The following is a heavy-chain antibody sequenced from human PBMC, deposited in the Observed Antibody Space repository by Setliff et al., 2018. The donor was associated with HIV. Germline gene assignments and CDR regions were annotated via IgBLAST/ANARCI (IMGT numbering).Heavy chain of an antibody. Sequence: PSETLSLTCAVYGGSFSGYYWSWIRQSPGKGLEWIGEISHSGSTNYNLSLKSRITISVDTSKNQFSLKLSSVTAADTAVYYCARRDGYSYGFYFDYWGQGTLVTVSS. J-gene: IGHJ4*02. D-gene: IGHD5-18*01. CDR3: ARRDGYSYGFYFDY. CDR1: GGSFSGYY. V-gene: IGHV4-34*01. CDR2: ISHSGST.